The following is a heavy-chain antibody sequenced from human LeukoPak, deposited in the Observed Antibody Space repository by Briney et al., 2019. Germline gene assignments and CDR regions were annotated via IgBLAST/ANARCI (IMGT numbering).Heavy chain of an antibody. J-gene: IGHJ6*02. CDR3: ARGRPFYYYYYGMDV. CDR1: GYTFTSYA. D-gene: IGHD6-6*01. V-gene: IGHV7-4-1*02. CDR2: INTNTGNP. Sequence: GASVKVSCKASGYTFTSYAMNWVRQAPGQGLEWMGWINTNTGNPTYAQGFTGRFVFSLDTSVSTAYLQISSLKAEDTAVYYRARGRPFYYYYYGMDVWGQGTTVTVSS.